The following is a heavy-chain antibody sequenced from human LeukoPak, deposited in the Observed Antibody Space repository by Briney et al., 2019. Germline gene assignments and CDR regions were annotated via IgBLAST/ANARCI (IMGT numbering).Heavy chain of an antibody. CDR3: AKDHVLYYYGSGSFDY. CDR1: GFTFSSYG. D-gene: IGHD3-10*01. Sequence: GRSLRLSCAASGFTFSSYGMHWVRQAPGKGLEWVAVIWYDGSNKYYADSVKGRFTISRDNSKNTLYLQMNSLRAEDTAVYYCAKDHVLYYYGSGSFDYWGQGTLVTVSS. V-gene: IGHV3-33*06. J-gene: IGHJ4*02. CDR2: IWYDGSNK.